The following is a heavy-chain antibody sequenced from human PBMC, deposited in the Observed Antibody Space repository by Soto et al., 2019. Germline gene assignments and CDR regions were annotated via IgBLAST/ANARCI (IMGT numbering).Heavy chain of an antibody. J-gene: IGHJ6*02. Sequence: QVQLVQSGAEVKKPGSSVKVSCKASGGTFSSYAISWVRQAPGQGLEWMGGIIPIFGTANYAQKFQGRVTITADESPSTAYMELSGLRSEDTAGYYCARAAYGSGSYGYYYYYGMDVWGQGTTVTVSS. V-gene: IGHV1-69*12. CDR2: IIPIFGTA. CDR1: GGTFSSYA. CDR3: ARAAYGSGSYGYYYYYGMDV. D-gene: IGHD3-10*01.